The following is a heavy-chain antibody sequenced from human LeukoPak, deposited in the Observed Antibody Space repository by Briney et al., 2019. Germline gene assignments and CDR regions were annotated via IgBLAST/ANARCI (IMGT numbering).Heavy chain of an antibody. Sequence: GGSLRLSCAASGFTFSSYAMHWVRQAPGKGLEWVAVISYDGSNKYYADSVKGRFTISRDNSKNTLYLQMNSLRAEDTAVYYCARDRGLWFGEWGENYWGQGTLVTVSS. CDR2: ISYDGSNK. CDR1: GFTFSSYA. CDR3: ARDRGLWFGEWGENY. J-gene: IGHJ4*02. D-gene: IGHD3-10*01. V-gene: IGHV3-30-3*01.